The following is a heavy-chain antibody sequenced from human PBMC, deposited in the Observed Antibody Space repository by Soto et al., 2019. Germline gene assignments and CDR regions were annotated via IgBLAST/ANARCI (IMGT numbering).Heavy chain of an antibody. CDR1: GFTFSVYR. CDR2: LSSSSTDK. D-gene: IGHD3-10*01. J-gene: IGHJ6*02. Sequence: GGSLRLSCAASGFTFSVYRMNWVRQTPGRGLEWVSSLSSSSTDKYYADSVKGRFTISRDDAKNSLFLQMNNLRAEDTAVYYCAREGITVSIPGYHYYAMDVWGLGTTVTVSS. V-gene: IGHV3-21*01. CDR3: AREGITVSIPGYHYYAMDV.